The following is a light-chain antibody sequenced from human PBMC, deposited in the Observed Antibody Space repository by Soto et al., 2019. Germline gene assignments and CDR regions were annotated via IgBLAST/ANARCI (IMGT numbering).Light chain of an antibody. CDR1: QTVSTTY. CDR2: GAS. CDR3: HQYGSSPWP. V-gene: IGKV3-20*01. Sequence: EIVLTQSPGTLSLSPGERATLSCRASQTVSTTYLAWYEQKPGQAPRLLIYGASTRATGTPDRFSGSGSGTDFTLTITRVEPEDFAVFYCHQYGSSPWPFGQGTRVEIK. J-gene: IGKJ1*01.